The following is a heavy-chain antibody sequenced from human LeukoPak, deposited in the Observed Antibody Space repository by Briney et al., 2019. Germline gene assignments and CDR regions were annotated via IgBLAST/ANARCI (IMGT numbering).Heavy chain of an antibody. CDR3: ATLGYSYGTDY. CDR2: IYYSGST. CDR1: GGSISSYY. J-gene: IGHJ4*02. D-gene: IGHD5-18*01. Sequence: PSETLSLTCTVSGGSISSYYWSWIRQPPGKGLEWIGYIYYSGSTNYKPSLKSRVTISVDTSKNQFSLKLSSVTAADTAVYYCATLGYSYGTDYWGQGTLVTVSS. V-gene: IGHV4-59*08.